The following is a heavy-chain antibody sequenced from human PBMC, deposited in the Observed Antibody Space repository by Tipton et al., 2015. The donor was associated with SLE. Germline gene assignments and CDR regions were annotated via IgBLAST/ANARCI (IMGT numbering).Heavy chain of an antibody. Sequence: TLSLTCTVSGGSITGYYWCWIRQPPGKGLEWCVNIFYCGSTQYKPPLKMRVTISADTSKNQFSLKMSSVTAANTAVYSCARVRRVLWLPSSFDSWGQGTLVTVSS. J-gene: IGHJ4*02. CDR2: IFYCGST. D-gene: IGHD3-10*01. V-gene: IGHV4-59*08. CDR3: ARVRRVLWLPSSFDS. CDR1: GGSITGYY.